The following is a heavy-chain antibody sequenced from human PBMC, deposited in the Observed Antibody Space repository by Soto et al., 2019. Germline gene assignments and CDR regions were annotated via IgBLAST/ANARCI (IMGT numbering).Heavy chain of an antibody. CDR3: AREPYGGNTHFDY. D-gene: IGHD4-17*01. Sequence: EASVKVSCKASGGTFSRYSISWVLQAPGQGLEWMGGIIPIFGTANYAQKFQGRVTITADESTSTAYMELSSLRSEDTAVYYCAREPYGGNTHFDYWGQGTLVTVSS. CDR1: GGTFSRYS. CDR2: IIPIFGTA. V-gene: IGHV1-69*13. J-gene: IGHJ4*02.